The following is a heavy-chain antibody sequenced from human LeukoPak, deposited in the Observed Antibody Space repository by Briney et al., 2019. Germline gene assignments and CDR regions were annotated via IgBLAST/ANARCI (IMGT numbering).Heavy chain of an antibody. J-gene: IGHJ4*02. V-gene: IGHV3-30-3*01. CDR2: ISYDGTNK. D-gene: IGHD4-23*01. Sequence: GGSLRLSCEASGFIFSSYALHWVRQVPGVGLEWVAVISYDGTNKYYSDSVKGRFTISRDNSKNTLSLQMNSLRSDDTAVFYCARDGGNWAFDYWGQGTLVTVSS. CDR1: GFIFSSYA. CDR3: ARDGGNWAFDY.